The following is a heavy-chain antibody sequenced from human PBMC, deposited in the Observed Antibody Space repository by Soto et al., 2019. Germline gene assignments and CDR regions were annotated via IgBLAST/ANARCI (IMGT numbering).Heavy chain of an antibody. D-gene: IGHD5-18*01. J-gene: IGHJ5*02. CDR1: GGSISSHY. V-gene: IGHV4-59*08. CDR2: IHYSGST. CDR3: ARGRGYSYGLDP. Sequence: SETLSLTCTVSGGSISSHYWSWIRQPPGKRLEWIGYIHYSGSTNNNPSLKSRVTISVDTSNNQFSLKLSSVTAADTAVYYCARGRGYSYGLDPWGQGSLVTVSS.